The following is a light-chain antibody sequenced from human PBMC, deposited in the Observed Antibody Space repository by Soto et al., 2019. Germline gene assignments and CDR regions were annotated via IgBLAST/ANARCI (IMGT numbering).Light chain of an antibody. Sequence: DIQMTKSPYTLSASVGDRVTITFRASQSIGRFLAWYQHQPGKAPKLLIYDASTLESGVPSRFSGTGSGTEFTFSITSLQPEDFGTYYCQQCYMGWTFGQGTKVDI. V-gene: IGKV1-5*01. CDR3: QQCYMGWT. CDR1: QSIGRF. CDR2: DAS. J-gene: IGKJ1*01.